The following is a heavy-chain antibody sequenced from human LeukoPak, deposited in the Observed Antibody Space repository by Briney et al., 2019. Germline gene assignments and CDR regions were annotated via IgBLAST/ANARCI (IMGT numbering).Heavy chain of an antibody. CDR3: AKEADIVSFDL. D-gene: IGHD2-15*01. CDR1: GYTFTGNH. CDR2: IAPNSGGK. V-gene: IGHV1-2*02. Sequence: GASVKVSCKASGYTFTGNHVHWVRQAPGQGLEGMGWIAPNSGGKMYAQKFQDRVTMTSDTSISTAYMELSGLGSDDTAVYFCAKEADIVSFDLWGRGTLVTVSS. J-gene: IGHJ2*01.